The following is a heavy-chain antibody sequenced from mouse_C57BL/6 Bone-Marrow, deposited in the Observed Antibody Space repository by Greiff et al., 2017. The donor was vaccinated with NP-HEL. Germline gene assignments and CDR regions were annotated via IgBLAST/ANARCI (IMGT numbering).Heavy chain of an antibody. V-gene: IGHV2-5*01. J-gene: IGHJ4*01. CDR3: AKQDYAMDY. Sequence: VQVVESGPGLVQPSQSLSITCTVSGFYLTSYGVHWVRQSPGKGLEWLGVIWSGGSTDYNAAFMSRLSITKDNAKSQVFFKMNSLQADDTAIYYCAKQDYAMDYWGQGTSVTVSS. CDR1: GFYLTSYG. CDR2: IWSGGST.